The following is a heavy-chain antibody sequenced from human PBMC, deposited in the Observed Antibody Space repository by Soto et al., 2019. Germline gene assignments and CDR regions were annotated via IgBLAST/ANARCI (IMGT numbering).Heavy chain of an antibody. V-gene: IGHV4-59*11. CDR3: TVGGAGHPFDY. CDR1: GVSITSHY. Sequence: ETLSLTCTVSGVSITSHYWTWTRQPPGKGLEWIGNIHYSGSTNYSPSLKGRVIISVDTSENQSSLKLSSVTTADTAVYYCTVGGAGHPFDYWGQGTLVTVSS. J-gene: IGHJ4*02. CDR2: IHYSGST. D-gene: IGHD3-16*01.